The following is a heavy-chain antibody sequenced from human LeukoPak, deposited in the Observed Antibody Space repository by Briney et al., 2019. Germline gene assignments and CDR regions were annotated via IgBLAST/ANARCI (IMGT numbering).Heavy chain of an antibody. J-gene: IGHJ4*02. D-gene: IGHD3-22*01. CDR3: ARGIHDSSGYFGYYFDY. V-gene: IGHV4-34*01. Sequence: PSETLSLTCAVYGGSFSGYYWSWIRQPPGKGLEWIGEINHSGSTNYNPSLKSRVTISVDTSKNQFSLKLSSVTAADTAVYYCARGIHDSSGYFGYYFDYWGQGTLVTVSS. CDR1: GGSFSGYY. CDR2: INHSGST.